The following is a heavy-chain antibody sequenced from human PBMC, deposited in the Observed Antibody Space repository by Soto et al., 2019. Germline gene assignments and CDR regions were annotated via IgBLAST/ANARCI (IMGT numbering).Heavy chain of an antibody. CDR2: ISSSSSYI. Sequence: GGSLRLSCAASGFTFSSYSMNWVRQAPGKGLEWVSSISSSSSYIYYADSVKGRFTISRDNAKNSLYLQMNSLRAEDTAVYYCARAAGYCSGGSCYSYYFDYWGQGTLVTVSP. D-gene: IGHD2-15*01. V-gene: IGHV3-21*01. J-gene: IGHJ4*02. CDR3: ARAAGYCSGGSCYSYYFDY. CDR1: GFTFSSYS.